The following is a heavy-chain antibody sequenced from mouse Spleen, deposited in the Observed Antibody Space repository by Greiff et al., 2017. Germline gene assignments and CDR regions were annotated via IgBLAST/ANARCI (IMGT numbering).Heavy chain of an antibody. J-gene: IGHJ1*01. CDR2: INPSNGGT. D-gene: IGHD4-1*01. CDR1: GYTFTSYW. V-gene: IGHV1-53*01. CDR3: ARLGLYRYFDV. Sequence: QVHVKQPGTELVKPGASVKLSCKASGYTFTSYWMHWVKQRPGQGLEWIGNINPSNGGTNYNEKFKSKATLTVDKSSSTAYMQLSSLTSEDSAVYYCARLGLYRYFDVWGAGTTVTVSS.